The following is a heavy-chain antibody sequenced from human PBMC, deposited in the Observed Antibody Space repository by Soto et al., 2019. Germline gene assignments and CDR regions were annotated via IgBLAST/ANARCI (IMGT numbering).Heavy chain of an antibody. CDR2: TNPNNGGT. J-gene: IGHJ4*02. V-gene: IGHV1-2*02. CDR3: ARNGDYGSSDY. Sequence: ASVKVSCKASGYTFTGYYMHWVRQAPGQGLEWMGWTNPNNGGTNYAQKLQGRVTMTRDTSISTAYMELRSLRSDDTAVYYCARNGDYGSSDYWGQGTLVTVSS. D-gene: IGHD4-17*01. CDR1: GYTFTGYY.